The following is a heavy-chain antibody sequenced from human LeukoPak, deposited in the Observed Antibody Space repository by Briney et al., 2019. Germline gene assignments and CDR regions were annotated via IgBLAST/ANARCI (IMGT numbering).Heavy chain of an antibody. CDR3: ARPVLGDGTVAAQFEH. V-gene: IGHV1-2*02. J-gene: IGHJ4*02. D-gene: IGHD2-15*01. CDR2: INPNSGGT. CDR1: GYTFTGYY. Sequence: ASVEVSCKASGYTFTGYYMHWVRQAPGQGLEWMGWINPNSGGTNYAQKFQGRVTMTRDTSISTAYMELSRLRSDDTAVYYCARPVLGDGTVAAQFEHWGQGTLVTVSS.